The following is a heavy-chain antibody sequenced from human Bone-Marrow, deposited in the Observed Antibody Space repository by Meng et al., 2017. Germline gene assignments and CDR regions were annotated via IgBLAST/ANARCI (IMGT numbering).Heavy chain of an antibody. CDR3: ARVRIDSSGWYSIQH. D-gene: IGHD6-19*01. CDR1: GGSISSSSYY. J-gene: IGHJ1*01. V-gene: IGHV4-39*07. Sequence: QAACQGLVRPSQTVSLTCTVAGGSISSSSYYWGWIRQPPGKGLEWIGSIYYSGSTYYNPSLKSRVTISVDTSKNQFSLKLSSVTAADTAVYYCARVRIDSSGWYSIQHWGQGTLVTVSS. CDR2: IYYSGST.